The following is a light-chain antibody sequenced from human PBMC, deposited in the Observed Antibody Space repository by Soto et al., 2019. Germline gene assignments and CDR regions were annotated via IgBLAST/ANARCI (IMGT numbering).Light chain of an antibody. CDR1: QSVSSSY. CDR2: GAS. V-gene: IGKV3-20*01. CDR3: QQYRSWPRT. J-gene: IGKJ1*01. Sequence: EIVLTQSPGTLSLSPGERATLSCRASQSVSSSYLAWYQQKPGQAPRLLIYGASNRATGIPDRFSGSGSGTDFTLTISRLEPEDFAVYYCQQYRSWPRTFGQGTKVDIK.